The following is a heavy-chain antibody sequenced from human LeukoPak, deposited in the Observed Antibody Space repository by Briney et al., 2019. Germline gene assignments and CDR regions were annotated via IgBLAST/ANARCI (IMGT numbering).Heavy chain of an antibody. CDR2: IKQDGSER. CDR1: GFTFSSYW. J-gene: IGHJ4*02. V-gene: IGHV3-7*01. D-gene: IGHD5-24*01. Sequence: GGSLRLSCAASGFTFSSYWMSWVRQAPGKGLEWVANIKQDGSERYYVDSLKGQFTISRDNAKNSLYLQMNSLRAEDTAVYYCARAAGEMATIRYWGQGTLVTVSS. CDR3: ARAAGEMATIRY.